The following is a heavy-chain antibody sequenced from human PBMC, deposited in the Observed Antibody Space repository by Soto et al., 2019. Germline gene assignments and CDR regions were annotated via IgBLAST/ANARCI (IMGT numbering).Heavy chain of an antibody. CDR2: ISGSGGST. V-gene: IGHV3-23*01. CDR1: GFTFSSYA. Sequence: GGSLRLSCAASGFTFSSYAMSWVRQAPGKGLEWVSAISGSGGSTYYADSVKGRFTISRDNSKNTLYLQMNSLRAEDTAVYYCAKVTYSDFWSGYYFSRALDYWGQGTLVNVSS. J-gene: IGHJ4*02. D-gene: IGHD3-3*01. CDR3: AKVTYSDFWSGYYFSRALDY.